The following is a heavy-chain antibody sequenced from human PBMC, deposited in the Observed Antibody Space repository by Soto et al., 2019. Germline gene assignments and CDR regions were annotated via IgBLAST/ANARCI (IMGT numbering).Heavy chain of an antibody. V-gene: IGHV4-31*03. D-gene: IGHD2-15*01. J-gene: IGHJ6*02. Sequence: PSETLSLTCTVSGGSISSGGYYWSWIRQHPGKGLEWIGYIYYSGSTYYNPSLKSRVTISVDTSKNQFSLKLSSVTAADTAVYYCARDLLDCSGGSCYSYYYYYYGMDVWGQGTTVTVSS. CDR2: IYYSGST. CDR3: ARDLLDCSGGSCYSYYYYYYGMDV. CDR1: GGSISSGGYY.